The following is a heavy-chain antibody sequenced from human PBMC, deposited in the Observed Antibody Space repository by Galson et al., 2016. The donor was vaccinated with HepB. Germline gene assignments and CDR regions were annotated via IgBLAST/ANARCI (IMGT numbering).Heavy chain of an antibody. CDR1: GGSFSGYY. D-gene: IGHD4-17*01. CDR2: INHSGST. J-gene: IGHJ5*02. V-gene: IGHV4-34*01. Sequence: ETLSLTCAVYGGSFSGYYWSWIRQPPGKGLEWIGEINHSGSTNYNPSLKSRVTISVDTSKNQFSPKLTSVTAADTAVYYCAKAPYGTWGQGTLVTVSS. CDR3: AKAPYGT.